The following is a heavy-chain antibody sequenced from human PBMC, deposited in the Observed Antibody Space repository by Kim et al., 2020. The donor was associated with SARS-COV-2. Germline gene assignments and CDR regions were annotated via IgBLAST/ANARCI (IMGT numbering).Heavy chain of an antibody. D-gene: IGHD3-10*01. Sequence: GGSLRLSCAASGFTFSSYGMHWVRHAPGKGLEWVAVIWYDGSNKYYADSVKVRFTISRDNSKNTLYLQMNSLRAEDTAVYYCARDFRFGESPPSLGYWGQGTLVTVSS. CDR1: GFTFSSYG. CDR3: ARDFRFGESPPSLGY. V-gene: IGHV3-33*01. CDR2: IWYDGSNK. J-gene: IGHJ4*02.